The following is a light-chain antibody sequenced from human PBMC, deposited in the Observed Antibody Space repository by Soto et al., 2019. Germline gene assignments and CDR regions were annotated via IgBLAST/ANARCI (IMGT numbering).Light chain of an antibody. CDR1: QSVSSSY. CDR2: GAS. CDR3: QQYGSSPIT. J-gene: IGKJ5*01. V-gene: IGKV3-20*01. Sequence: EIVLTQSPGTVSLSPGERATLSCRASQSVSSSYLAWYQQKPGQAPRLLIYGASSRATGIPDRFSGSGSGTDFTLTISRLEPEDFAVYYCQQYGSSPITFGHVTRPAIK.